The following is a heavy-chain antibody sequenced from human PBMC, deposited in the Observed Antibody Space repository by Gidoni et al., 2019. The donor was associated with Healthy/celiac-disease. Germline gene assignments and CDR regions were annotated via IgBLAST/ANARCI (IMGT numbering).Heavy chain of an antibody. CDR2: ISGSGGST. D-gene: IGHD3-10*01. J-gene: IGHJ4*02. Sequence: EVQLLESGGGLVQPGGSLRLSCAASGFTFSSYAMSWVRQAPGKGLEWVSAISGSGGSTYYADSVKGRFTISRDNSKNTLYLQMNSLRAEDTAVYYCAKEFGELLWSAYYFDYWGQGTLVTVSS. V-gene: IGHV3-23*01. CDR1: GFTFSSYA. CDR3: AKEFGELLWSAYYFDY.